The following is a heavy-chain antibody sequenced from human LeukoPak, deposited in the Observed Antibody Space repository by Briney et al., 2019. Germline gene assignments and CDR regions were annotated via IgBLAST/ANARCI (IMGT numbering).Heavy chain of an antibody. CDR1: GFTFSSYS. J-gene: IGHJ6*02. D-gene: IGHD2-15*01. Sequence: PGGSLRLSCAASGFTFSSYSMNWVRQAPGKGLEWVSSISSSSSYIYYADSVKGRSTISRDNAKNSLYLQMNSLRAEDTAVYCCARDQVVVVVAATYYYYGMDVWGQGTTITVSS. CDR2: ISSSSSYI. V-gene: IGHV3-21*01. CDR3: ARDQVVVVVAATYYYYGMDV.